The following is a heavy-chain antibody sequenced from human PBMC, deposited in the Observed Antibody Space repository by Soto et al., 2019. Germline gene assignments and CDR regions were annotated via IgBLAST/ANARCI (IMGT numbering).Heavy chain of an antibody. J-gene: IGHJ4*02. V-gene: IGHV1-69*13. CDR2: IIPIFGTA. D-gene: IGHD3-22*01. CDR1: GGTFSSYA. Sequence: ASVKVSCKASGGTFSSYAISWVRQAPGQGLEWMGGIIPIFGTANYAQKFQGRVTITADESTSTAYMELSSLRSEDTAVYYCASPTDARVGLDYDSSGYYGFGYWGQGTLVTVSS. CDR3: ASPTDARVGLDYDSSGYYGFGY.